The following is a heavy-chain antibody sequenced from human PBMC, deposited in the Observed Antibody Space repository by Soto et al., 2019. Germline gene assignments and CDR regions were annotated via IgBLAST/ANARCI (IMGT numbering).Heavy chain of an antibody. CDR3: ARPSIAATGAPDY. CDR2: IYPGDSDT. J-gene: IGHJ4*02. D-gene: IGHD6-13*01. Sequence: GESLKISCKCSGYSFTTYWIGWVRQMPGKGLEWMGIIYPGDSDTRYSPSFQGQVTISADKSISTAYLQWSSLKASDIAMYYCARPSIAATGAPDYWGQGTLVTVSS. CDR1: GYSFTTYW. V-gene: IGHV5-51*01.